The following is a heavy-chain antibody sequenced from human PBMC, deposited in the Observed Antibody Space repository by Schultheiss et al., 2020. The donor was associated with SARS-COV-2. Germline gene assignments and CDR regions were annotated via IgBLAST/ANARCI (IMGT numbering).Heavy chain of an antibody. D-gene: IGHD5-24*01. J-gene: IGHJ6*02. CDR2: IVVGSGNT. Sequence: SVKVSCKASGFTFTSSAVQWVRQARGQRLEWIGWIVVGSGNTNYAQKFQERVTITRDMSTSTAYMELSSLRSEDTAVYYCAAVAMGWSDGYNYDYYGMDVWGQGTTVTVSS. CDR1: GFTFTSSA. V-gene: IGHV1-58*01. CDR3: AAVAMGWSDGYNYDYYGMDV.